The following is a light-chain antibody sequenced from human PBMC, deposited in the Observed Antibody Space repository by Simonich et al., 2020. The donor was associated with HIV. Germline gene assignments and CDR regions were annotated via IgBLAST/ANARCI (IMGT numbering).Light chain of an antibody. V-gene: IGKV3-15*01. Sequence: EMVMTQSPATLSLSPGERATLSCRASQSVSSNLAWYQQKPGQAPTLLIYDASTRATGIPARFSGSGSGTEFTLTINRMQSEDFAVYYCQQYNNWPPYTFGQGTKLEIK. CDR1: QSVSSN. CDR2: DAS. CDR3: QQYNNWPPYT. J-gene: IGKJ2*01.